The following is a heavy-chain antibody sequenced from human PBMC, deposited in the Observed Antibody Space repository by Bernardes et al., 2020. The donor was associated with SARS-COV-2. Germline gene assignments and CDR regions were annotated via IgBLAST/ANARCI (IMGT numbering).Heavy chain of an antibody. J-gene: IGHJ4*02. D-gene: IGHD3-3*01. Sequence: VGPLRRSGAVPGFTFSCYLMSWVATAPGEGLEWVGIIKKDGGDKYYLDSVRGRFTISRDNAKNSLNLQMDSLRAEDTAVYYCARVRFLKWVPDVIDYWGQGTLVTVSS. V-gene: IGHV3-7*04. CDR2: IKKDGGDK. CDR3: ARVRFLKWVPDVIDY. CDR1: GFTFSCYL.